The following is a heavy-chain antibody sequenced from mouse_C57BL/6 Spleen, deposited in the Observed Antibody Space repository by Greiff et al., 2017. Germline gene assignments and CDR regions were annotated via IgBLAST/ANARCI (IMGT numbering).Heavy chain of an antibody. D-gene: IGHD4-1*01. J-gene: IGHJ2*01. CDR2: IYPSDSYT. CDR3: ASCLLGRDFED. V-gene: IGHV1-61*01. Sequence: QVQLQQPGAELVRPGSSVKLSCKASGYTFTSYWMHWVKQRPGQGLEWIGNIYPSDSYTHYNQKFKGQATLTVDKSSSTAYMQLTSLTSEDSAVDYCASCLLGRDFEDWGQGTTLTVSS. CDR1: GYTFTSYW.